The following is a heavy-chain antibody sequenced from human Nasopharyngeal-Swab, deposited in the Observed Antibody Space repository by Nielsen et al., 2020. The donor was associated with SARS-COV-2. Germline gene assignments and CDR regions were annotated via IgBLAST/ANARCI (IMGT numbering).Heavy chain of an antibody. CDR3: AKKTQSRFLGYMDV. Sequence: GGSLRLSCAASGFTFSSYGMHWVRQAPGEGLEWVAFIRYDGSNKYYADSVKGRFTISRDNSKNTLYLQMNSLRAEDTAVYYCAKKTQSRFLGYMDVWGKGTTVTVSS. V-gene: IGHV3-30*02. CDR2: IRYDGSNK. D-gene: IGHD3-3*01. J-gene: IGHJ6*03. CDR1: GFTFSSYG.